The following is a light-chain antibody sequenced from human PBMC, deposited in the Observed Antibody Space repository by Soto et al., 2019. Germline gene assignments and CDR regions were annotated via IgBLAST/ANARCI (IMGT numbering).Light chain of an antibody. J-gene: IGLJ3*02. CDR2: SNN. CDR3: AAWDDSLNGV. V-gene: IGLV1-44*01. CDR1: SSNIGSNT. Sequence: QSVLTQPPSVSGTPGQRVSISCSGSSSNIGSNTVSWYQQLPGTAPTLLIYSNNQRPSGVPDRFSGSKSGTSASLAISGLQSEDEADYYCAAWDDSLNGVFGGGTKVTVL.